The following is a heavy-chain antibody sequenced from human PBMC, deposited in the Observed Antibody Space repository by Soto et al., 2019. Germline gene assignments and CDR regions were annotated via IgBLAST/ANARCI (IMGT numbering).Heavy chain of an antibody. CDR2: IYSGGST. V-gene: IGHV3-66*01. CDR3: ARESIVGATNTFDY. D-gene: IGHD1-26*01. J-gene: IGHJ4*02. Sequence: GGSLRLSCAASGFTVSSNYMSWVRQAPGKGLEWVSIIYSGGSTYYADSVKGRFTISRDNSKNTLYLQMNSLRAEDTAVYYCARESIVGATNTFDYWGQGTLVTAPQ. CDR1: GFTVSSNY.